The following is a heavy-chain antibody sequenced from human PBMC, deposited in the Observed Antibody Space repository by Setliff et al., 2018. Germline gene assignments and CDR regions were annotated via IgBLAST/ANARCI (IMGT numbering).Heavy chain of an antibody. Sequence: SETLSLTCIVSGDSIRSYFWSWIRQPPGKGLEWIGYIQNGATTKYNPSLGSRISMSMDTSKNQVSLRLSSVTAADTAVYYCARHASSYSDNNYYEIGYFRHWGQGTLVTAPQ. CDR2: IQNGATT. CDR1: GDSIRSYF. V-gene: IGHV4-59*01. CDR3: ARHASSYSDNNYYEIGYFRH. D-gene: IGHD3-22*01. J-gene: IGHJ1*01.